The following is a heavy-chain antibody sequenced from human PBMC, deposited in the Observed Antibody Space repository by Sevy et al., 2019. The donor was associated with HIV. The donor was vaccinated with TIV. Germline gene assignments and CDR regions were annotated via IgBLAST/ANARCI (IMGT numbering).Heavy chain of an antibody. V-gene: IGHV1-2*02. CDR1: GYKFTDYY. D-gene: IGHD2-2*01. CDR2: TNPNKDVT. CDR3: ARDQEYCSTSTNTCYSGLDS. Sequence: ASVKVSCKTSGYKFTDYYIHWVRQAPGQGLEWLGWTNPNKDVTRSAQKFHGRVTRTKDRSPNPAYLELSGLRSDDTAVYFCARDQEYCSTSTNTCYSGLDSWGQGTLVTVSS. J-gene: IGHJ4*02.